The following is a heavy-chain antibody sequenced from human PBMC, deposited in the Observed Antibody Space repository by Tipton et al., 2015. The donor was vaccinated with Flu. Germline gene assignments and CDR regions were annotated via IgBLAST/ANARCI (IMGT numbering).Heavy chain of an antibody. J-gene: IGHJ6*02. CDR2: IYYTGST. V-gene: IGHV4-39*07. CDR1: GGSIRSSTDF. Sequence: TLSLTCTVSGGSIRSSTDFWAWIRQSPGKGLEWIGPIYYTGSTYYNVSLKSRVTISVDTSKNQFSLKLSSVTAADTAVYYCARDVGPQIKVTGGLDVWGQGTTVTVSS. D-gene: IGHD2-21*02. CDR3: ARDVGPQIKVTGGLDV.